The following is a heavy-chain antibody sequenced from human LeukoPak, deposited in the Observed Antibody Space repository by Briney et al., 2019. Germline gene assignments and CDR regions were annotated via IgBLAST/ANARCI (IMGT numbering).Heavy chain of an antibody. J-gene: IGHJ4*02. CDR2: IRYDGSNK. V-gene: IGHV3-30*02. Sequence: PGGPLRLSCAASGFTFSSYGMHWVRQAPGKGLEWVAFIRYDGSNKYYADSVKGRFTISRDNSKNTLYLQMNSLRAEDTAVYYCAKDFTNTPKYYYDSNGYYPSPDWGQGTLVTVSS. D-gene: IGHD3-22*01. CDR3: AKDFTNTPKYYYDSNGYYPSPD. CDR1: GFTFSSYG.